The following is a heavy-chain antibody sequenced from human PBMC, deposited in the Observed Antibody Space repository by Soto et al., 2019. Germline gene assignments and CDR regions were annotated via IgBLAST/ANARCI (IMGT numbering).Heavy chain of an antibody. Sequence: QVQLQESGPGLVKPSETLSLTCTVSGGTISSWYWSWIRTPPGKGLEWIGYIYYSGSTNCNPSLKSRVTISVDTSKNQYSLKLSSVTAADTAVYYCARRYGSAIDYWGQGTLVTVSS. CDR1: GGTISSWY. V-gene: IGHV4-59*08. J-gene: IGHJ4*02. CDR3: ARRYGSAIDY. CDR2: IYYSGST. D-gene: IGHD1-26*01.